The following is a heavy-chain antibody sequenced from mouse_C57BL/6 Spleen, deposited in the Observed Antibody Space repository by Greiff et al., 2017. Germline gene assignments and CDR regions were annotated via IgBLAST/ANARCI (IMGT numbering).Heavy chain of an antibody. J-gene: IGHJ4*01. Sequence: QVQLQQPGAELVKPGASVKMSCKASGYTFTSYWITWVKQRPGQGLEWIGDIYPGSGSTNYNEKFKSKATLTVDTSSSTAYMQLSSLTSEDSAVYYCARWDSNYIYDAMDYWGQGTSVTVSP. D-gene: IGHD2-5*01. CDR1: GYTFTSYW. CDR3: ARWDSNYIYDAMDY. V-gene: IGHV1-55*01. CDR2: IYPGSGST.